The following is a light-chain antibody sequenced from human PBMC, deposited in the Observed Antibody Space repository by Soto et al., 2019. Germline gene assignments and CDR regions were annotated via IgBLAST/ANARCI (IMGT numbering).Light chain of an antibody. CDR1: SSDVGGYNY. CDR3: SPYTSSGINYF. J-gene: IGLJ1*01. Sequence: QSVLAQPASVSGSPGQSITISCTGTSSDVGGYNYVSWYQQHPGKAPKLMIYDVSNRPSGVSNRFSGSKSGNTASLTISGLQPEDEADYYCSPYTSSGINYFFGTGTKVTVL. V-gene: IGLV2-14*01. CDR2: DVS.